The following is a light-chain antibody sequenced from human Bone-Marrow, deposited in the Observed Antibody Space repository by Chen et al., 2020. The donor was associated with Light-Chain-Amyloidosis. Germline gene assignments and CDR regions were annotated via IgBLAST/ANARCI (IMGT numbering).Light chain of an antibody. CDR1: DVPTKY. V-gene: IGLV3-25*03. CDR2: RDA. Sequence: SSHLSRPPYVSVSRGQTSRITCSGDDVPTKYAYCSQQQPGQATVLVIHRDAERPSGISPRVSGSSSSTTAALLISGSLAEDEDDYHCQSVCSSGTDGVIFGGGTKLTV. CDR3: QSVCSSGTDGVI. J-gene: IGLJ2*01.